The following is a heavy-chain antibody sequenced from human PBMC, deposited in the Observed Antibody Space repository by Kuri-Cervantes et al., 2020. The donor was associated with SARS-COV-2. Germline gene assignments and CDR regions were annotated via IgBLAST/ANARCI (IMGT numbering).Heavy chain of an antibody. V-gene: IGHV3-7*05. CDR1: GFTFSSFW. D-gene: IGHD3-9*01. Sequence: GESLKISCAAPGFTFSSFWMSWVRQAPGKGLEWVANIKQDGSEKYYVDSVKGRFTISRDNAKNSLYLQMNSLRAEDTAVYYCARDRRPPMYDILTGYFRPFDYWGQGTLVTVSS. CDR3: ARDRRPPMYDILTGYFRPFDY. J-gene: IGHJ4*02. CDR2: IKQDGSEK.